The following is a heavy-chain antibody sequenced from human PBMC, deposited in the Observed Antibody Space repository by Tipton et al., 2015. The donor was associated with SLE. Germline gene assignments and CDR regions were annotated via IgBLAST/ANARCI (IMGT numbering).Heavy chain of an antibody. CDR3: ASGDSSGYYSFDY. V-gene: IGHV3-53*01. J-gene: IGHJ4*02. D-gene: IGHD3-22*01. Sequence: SLRLSCAASGFTVSSNYMSWVRQAPGKGLEWVSVIYSGGSTYYADSVKGRFTISRDNSKNTLYLQMNSLRAEDTAVYYCASGDSSGYYSFDYWGQGTLVTVSS. CDR2: IYSGGST. CDR1: GFTVSSNY.